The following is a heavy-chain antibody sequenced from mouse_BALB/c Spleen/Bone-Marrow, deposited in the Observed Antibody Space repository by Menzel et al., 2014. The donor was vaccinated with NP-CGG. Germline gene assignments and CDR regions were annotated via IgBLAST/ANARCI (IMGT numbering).Heavy chain of an antibody. CDR2: IRNKANGYTT. Sequence: EVKLMESGGGLVQPGGSLRLSCATSGFTFTDYYMSWVRQPPGKALEWLGFIRNKANGYTTEYSASVKGRFTISRDNSQSILYLQMDTLRAEDSATYYCASEIINDYHWYFDVWGAGTRSPSPQ. CDR3: ASEIINDYHWYFDV. CDR1: GFTFTDYY. D-gene: IGHD2-4*01. V-gene: IGHV7-3*02. J-gene: IGHJ1*01.